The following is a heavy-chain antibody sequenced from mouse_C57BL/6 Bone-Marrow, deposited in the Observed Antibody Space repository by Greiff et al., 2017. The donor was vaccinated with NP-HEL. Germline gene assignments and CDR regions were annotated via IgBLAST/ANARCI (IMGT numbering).Heavy chain of an antibody. J-gene: IGHJ3*01. Sequence: EVQLQESGPELVKPGASVKISCKASGYSFTDYYMNWVKQSPEKSLEWIGEINPSTGGTTYNQKFKDKATLTVDKSSSTAYMQLKSLTSEDSAVYYCARGSGLAYWGQGTLVTVSA. CDR3: ARGSGLAY. D-gene: IGHD1-3*01. CDR1: GYSFTDYY. CDR2: INPSTGGT. V-gene: IGHV1-42*01.